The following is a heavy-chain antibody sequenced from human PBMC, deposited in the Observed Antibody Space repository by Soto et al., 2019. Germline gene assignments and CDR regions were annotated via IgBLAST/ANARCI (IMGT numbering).Heavy chain of an antibody. J-gene: IGHJ4*02. CDR3: ESQDYDKSVYYLDY. Sequence: PSDPRSLTVTVAGGSGSSQCWHQIPEPAEKKRSRVVGFYNDGIPLIHPSLVSRVALSLDTSKNQFSLTLSSATAADTVTYYCESQDYDKSVYYLDYWRGGTLVTFSS. CDR1: GGSGSSQC. CDR2: FYNDGIP. V-gene: IGHV4-4*07. D-gene: IGHD3-22*01.